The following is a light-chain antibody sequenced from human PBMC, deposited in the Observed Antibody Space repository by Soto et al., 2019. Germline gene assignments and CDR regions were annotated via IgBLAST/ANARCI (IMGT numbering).Light chain of an antibody. CDR1: QSVSTN. CDR3: QQYNNWPPYT. J-gene: IGKJ2*01. V-gene: IGKV3-15*01. CDR2: GAS. Sequence: EIVMTQSPATLSVSPGDRATLSCRASQSVSTNLAWHQQRPGQAPMLLIYGASTRATGIPDRLSGSGSETEFTLPISSLESEDFAVYYCQQYNNWPPYTLGQGTKVDIK.